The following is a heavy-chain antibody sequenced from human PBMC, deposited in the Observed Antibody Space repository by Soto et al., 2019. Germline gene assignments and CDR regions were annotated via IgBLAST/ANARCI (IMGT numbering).Heavy chain of an antibody. CDR2: INAANGDT. Sequence: ASGKVSCTASGYTFTSYGIHWVRQAPGQRLEWMGWINAANGDTKYSPKFQGRVTITRDTSASTAYMELSSLRSEDTAVYYCVRRHVSATGIDWFDPWGQGTLVTVSS. CDR1: GYTFTSYG. V-gene: IGHV1-3*01. J-gene: IGHJ5*02. D-gene: IGHD6-13*01. CDR3: VRRHVSATGIDWFDP.